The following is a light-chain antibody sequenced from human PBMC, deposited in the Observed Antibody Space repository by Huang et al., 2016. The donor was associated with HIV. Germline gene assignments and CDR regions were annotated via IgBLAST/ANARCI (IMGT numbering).Light chain of an antibody. CDR1: QSVLYSSSNKNY. V-gene: IGKV4-1*01. CDR3: QQYYRTPLT. Sequence: DIVMTQSPDSLAVSLGERATINCKSSQSVLYSSSNKNYLTWFQQKPGQPPKLLIYWASTRGSGVPDRVSGSGSGTDFTLTISSLQAEDVAVYYCQQYYRTPLTFGGGTKVEIK. J-gene: IGKJ4*01. CDR2: WAS.